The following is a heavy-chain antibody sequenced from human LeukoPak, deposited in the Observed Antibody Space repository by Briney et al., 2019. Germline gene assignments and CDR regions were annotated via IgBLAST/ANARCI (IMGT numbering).Heavy chain of an antibody. V-gene: IGHV3-74*01. CDR2: INSDGSST. CDR3: ASYHTAMDEYYFDY. Sequence: PGGSLRPSCAASGFTFSSYWMHWVRQAPGKGLVWVSRINSDGSSTSYADSVKGRFTISRDNAKNTLYLQMNSLRAEDTAVYYCASYHTAMDEYYFDYWGQGTLVTVSS. D-gene: IGHD5-18*01. CDR1: GFTFSSYW. J-gene: IGHJ4*02.